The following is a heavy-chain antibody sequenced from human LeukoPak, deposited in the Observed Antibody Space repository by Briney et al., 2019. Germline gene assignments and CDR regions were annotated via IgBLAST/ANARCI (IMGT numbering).Heavy chain of an antibody. CDR1: GGTFSSYA. CDR2: IIPIFGTA. Sequence: ASVKVSCKASGGTFSSYAISWVRQAPGQGLEWMGGIIPIFGTANYAQKFQGRVTITTDESTSTAYMELSSLRSEDTAVYYCARGYLYEMATITAWLQGTLVTVSS. D-gene: IGHD5-24*01. J-gene: IGHJ5*02. CDR3: ARGYLYEMATITA. V-gene: IGHV1-69*05.